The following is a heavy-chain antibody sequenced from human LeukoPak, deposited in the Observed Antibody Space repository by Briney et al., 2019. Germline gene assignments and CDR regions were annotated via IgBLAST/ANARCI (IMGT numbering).Heavy chain of an antibody. J-gene: IGHJ3*02. Sequence: PGGSLRLSCAASGFTFSSYAMHWVRQAPGKGLEWVAVISYDGSNKYYADSVKGRFTISRDNSQNTLYLQMNSLRAEDTAVYYCARSTDAFDIWGQGTMVTVSS. CDR2: ISYDGSNK. CDR1: GFTFSSYA. CDR3: ARSTDAFDI. V-gene: IGHV3-30*04.